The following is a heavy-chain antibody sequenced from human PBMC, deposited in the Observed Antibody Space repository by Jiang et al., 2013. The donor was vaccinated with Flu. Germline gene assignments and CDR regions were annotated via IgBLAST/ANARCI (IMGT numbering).Heavy chain of an antibody. Sequence: GPGLVKPSETLSLTCDVSGGSISTTNWWHWVRQPPGRGLEWIGEIFHSGGTNYNPSLKSRVTMSVDNSKNQFTLSLNSVTAADTAVYFCARETGAGTFRGFDYWGQGNPGHRLL. CDR1: GGSISTTNW. V-gene: IGHV4-4*02. J-gene: IGHJ4*02. D-gene: IGHD6-13*01. CDR3: ARETGAGTFRGFDY. CDR2: IFHSGGT.